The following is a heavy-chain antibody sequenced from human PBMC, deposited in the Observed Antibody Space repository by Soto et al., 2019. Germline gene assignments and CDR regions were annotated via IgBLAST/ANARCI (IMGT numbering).Heavy chain of an antibody. Sequence: PGGSLRLSCAASGFTFSSYAMSWVRQAPGKGLEWVSAISGGGGTTYYADSVKGRFTFSRDNSKNTLYLQMNSLRAEDTAVYYCAKTANGWFSAFDIWGQGTMVTVSS. V-gene: IGHV3-23*01. CDR2: ISGGGGTT. J-gene: IGHJ3*02. D-gene: IGHD6-19*01. CDR3: AKTANGWFSAFDI. CDR1: GFTFSSYA.